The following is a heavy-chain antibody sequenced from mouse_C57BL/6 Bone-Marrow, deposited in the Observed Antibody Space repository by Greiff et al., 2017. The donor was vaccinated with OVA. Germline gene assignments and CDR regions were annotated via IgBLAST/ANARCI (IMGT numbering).Heavy chain of an antibody. J-gene: IGHJ2*01. V-gene: IGHV5-17*01. Sequence: EVKVVESGGGLVKPGGSLKLSCAASGFTFSDYGMHWVRQAPEKGLEWVAYISSGSSTIYYADTVKGRFTISRDNAKNTLFLQMTSLRSEDTAMYYCARRVLLDYWGQGTTLTVSS. CDR1: GFTFSDYG. CDR2: ISSGSSTI. D-gene: IGHD1-1*01. CDR3: ARRVLLDY.